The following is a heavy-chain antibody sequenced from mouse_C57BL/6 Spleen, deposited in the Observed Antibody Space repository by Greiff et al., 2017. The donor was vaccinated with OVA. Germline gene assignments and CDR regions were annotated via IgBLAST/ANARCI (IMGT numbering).Heavy chain of an antibody. D-gene: IGHD1-1*01. Sequence: DVMLVESGPGMVKPSQSLSLTCTVTGYSITSGYDWHWIRHFPGNKLEWMGSISYSGSTNYNPSLKSRISITHDTSKNHFFLKLNSVTTEDTATYDCAREAYGFDYWGQGTTLTVSS. V-gene: IGHV3-1*01. CDR1: GYSITSGYD. CDR3: AREAYGFDY. J-gene: IGHJ2*01. CDR2: ISYSGST.